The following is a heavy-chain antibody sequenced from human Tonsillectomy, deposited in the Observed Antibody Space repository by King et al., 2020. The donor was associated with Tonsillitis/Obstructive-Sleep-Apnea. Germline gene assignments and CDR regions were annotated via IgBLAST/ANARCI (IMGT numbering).Heavy chain of an antibody. D-gene: IGHD5-12*01. CDR3: TTGYGDY. CDR2: IRSKANSYAT. CDR1: GFTFSDST. J-gene: IGHJ4*02. V-gene: IGHV3-73*01. Sequence: VQLVESGGGLVQPGGSLKLSCAASGFTFSDSTMHWVRQASGKGLEWVGRIRSKANSYATVYAASVKGRFTISRDDSKNTAYRQMNSLKTEDTAVYQCTTGYGDYWGQGTLVTVSS.